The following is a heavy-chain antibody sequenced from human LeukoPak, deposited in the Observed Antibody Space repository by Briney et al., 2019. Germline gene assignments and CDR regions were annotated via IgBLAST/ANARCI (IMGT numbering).Heavy chain of an antibody. CDR3: TSCSSISCYTFDFDY. CDR2: IRSKAYGGTT. D-gene: IGHD2-2*02. J-gene: IGHJ4*02. V-gene: IGHV3-49*04. CDR1: GFTLGDYA. Sequence: GGSLRLSCTASGFTLGDYAMSWARQAPGKGLEWVGFIRSKAYGGTTEYAASVKGRSTISRDDSKSIAYLQMNSLKTEDTAVYYCTSCSSISCYTFDFDYWGQGTLVTVSS.